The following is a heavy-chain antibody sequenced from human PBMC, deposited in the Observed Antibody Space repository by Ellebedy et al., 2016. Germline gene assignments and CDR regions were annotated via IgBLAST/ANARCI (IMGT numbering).Heavy chain of an antibody. CDR2: IIPIFGTA. Sequence: SVKVSXXASGGSFSSYVISWVRQAPGQGLEWMGGIIPIFGTANYAQKFQGRVTITADESTSTAYMELSSLRSEDTAVYYCARVEYSYDFDYWGQGTLVTVSS. CDR3: ARVEYSYDFDY. D-gene: IGHD5-18*01. V-gene: IGHV1-69*13. CDR1: GGSFSSYV. J-gene: IGHJ4*02.